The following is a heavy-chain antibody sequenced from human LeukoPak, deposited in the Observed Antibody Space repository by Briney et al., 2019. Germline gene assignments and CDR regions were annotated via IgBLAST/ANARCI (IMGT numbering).Heavy chain of an antibody. J-gene: IGHJ4*02. Sequence: SVKVSCKASGGTFSSYAISWVRQAPGQGLEWMGGIIPIFGTANYAQKFRGRVTITADKSTSTAYMELSSLRSEDTAVYYCARNRLTYYYFDYWGQGTLVTVSS. V-gene: IGHV1-69*06. CDR1: GGTFSSYA. CDR2: IIPIFGTA. D-gene: IGHD1-14*01. CDR3: ARNRLTYYYFDY.